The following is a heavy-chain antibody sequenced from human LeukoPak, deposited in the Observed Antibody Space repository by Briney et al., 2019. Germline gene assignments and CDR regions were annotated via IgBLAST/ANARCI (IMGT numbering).Heavy chain of an antibody. J-gene: IGHJ4*02. D-gene: IGHD2-15*01. Sequence: SETLSLTCTVSGGSISSYYWSWIRQPAGKGLEWIGRIYTSGSTDYNPSLKSRVTMSVATSKNRFSLKLSSVTAADTAVYYCARAPFEYCSGDICYSRHTFDYWGQGTPVIVSS. CDR1: GGSISSYY. V-gene: IGHV4-4*07. CDR3: ARAPFEYCSGDICYSRHTFDY. CDR2: IYTSGST.